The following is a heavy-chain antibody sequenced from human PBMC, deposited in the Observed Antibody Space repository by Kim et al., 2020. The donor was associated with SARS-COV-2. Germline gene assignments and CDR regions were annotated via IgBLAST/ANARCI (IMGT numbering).Heavy chain of an antibody. V-gene: IGHV4-59*01. J-gene: IGHJ3*02. CDR3: ARATYYDFWSGYADAFDI. D-gene: IGHD3-3*01. Sequence: PSHKGRVTISVDTSKNQFSLKLSSVTAADTAVYYCARATYYDFWSGYADAFDIWGQGTMVTVSS.